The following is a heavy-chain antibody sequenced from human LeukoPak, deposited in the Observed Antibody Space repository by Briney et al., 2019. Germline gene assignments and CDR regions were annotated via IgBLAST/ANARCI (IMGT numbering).Heavy chain of an antibody. V-gene: IGHV4-39*07. CDR3: AKEPGIAVAGITTRVY. D-gene: IGHD6-19*01. Sequence: PSETLSLTCTVSGGSISSSTHYWGWLRQPPGKGLEWIGSIYYSGSTYYNPSLKSRVTISVDTSKNQFSLKLTSVTAADTAVYYCAKEPGIAVAGITTRVYWGQGTLVTVSS. CDR2: IYYSGST. J-gene: IGHJ4*02. CDR1: GGSISSSTHY.